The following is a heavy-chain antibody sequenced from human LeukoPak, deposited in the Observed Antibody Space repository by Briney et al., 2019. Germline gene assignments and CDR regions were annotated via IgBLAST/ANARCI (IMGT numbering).Heavy chain of an antibody. D-gene: IGHD1-26*01. CDR2: IYYSGST. CDR3: ARAGYSGFHKFDY. V-gene: IGHV4-39*07. CDR1: GGSISSSSYY. J-gene: IGHJ4*02. Sequence: SETLSLTCTVSGGSISSSSYYWGWISQPPGKGLEWIGSIYYSGSTYHNPSLKSRVTISVDTSKNQFSLELSSVTAADTAVYYCARAGYSGFHKFDYWGQGTLVTVSS.